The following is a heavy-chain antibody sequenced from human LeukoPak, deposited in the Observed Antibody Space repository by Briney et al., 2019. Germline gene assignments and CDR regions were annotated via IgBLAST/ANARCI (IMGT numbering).Heavy chain of an antibody. D-gene: IGHD6-19*01. CDR2: ISYDGSNK. J-gene: IGHJ4*02. V-gene: IGHV3-30-3*01. Sequence: GGSLRLSCAASGFTFSTYAMHWVRQAPGRGLEWVAVISYDGSNKYYADSVKGRFTISRDNSKNTLYLQMNSLRAEDTAVYYCARMRAVAGTFDYWGQGTLVTVSS. CDR1: GFTFSTYA. CDR3: ARMRAVAGTFDY.